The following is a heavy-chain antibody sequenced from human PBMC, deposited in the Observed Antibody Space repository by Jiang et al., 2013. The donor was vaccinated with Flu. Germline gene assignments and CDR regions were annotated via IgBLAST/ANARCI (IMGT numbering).Heavy chain of an antibody. CDR2: INTGNGNT. V-gene: IGHV1-3*04. Sequence: SGAEVKKPGASVKVSCKASGYTFITYAIHWVRQAPGQRLEWMGWINTGNGNTKSSQKFQDRVTITRDTSASTAYMELSSLRFEDTAVYYCGRRLGRTLDYWGQGTLVTVSS. J-gene: IGHJ4*02. D-gene: IGHD1-1*01. CDR1: GYTFITYA. CDR3: GRRLGRTLDY.